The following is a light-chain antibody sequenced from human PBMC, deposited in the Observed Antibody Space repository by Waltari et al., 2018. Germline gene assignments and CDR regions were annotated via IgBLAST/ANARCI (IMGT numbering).Light chain of an antibody. CDR3: LLSYSGNWV. Sequence: QAAVTQDPSLTVPPGWTSTLTCDSSPVTVTSGHSPYWFQQKPGQAPRTLMYATTNKHAWTPARFSGSLLGGKAALTLSGAQAEDEAEYFCLLSYSGNWVFGGGTKLTVL. V-gene: IGLV7-46*01. CDR2: ATT. J-gene: IGLJ3*02. CDR1: PVTVTSGHS.